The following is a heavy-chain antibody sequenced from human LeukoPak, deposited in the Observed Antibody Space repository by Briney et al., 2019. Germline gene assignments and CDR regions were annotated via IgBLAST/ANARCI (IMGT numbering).Heavy chain of an antibody. D-gene: IGHD2-2*01. J-gene: IGHJ4*02. CDR1: GYTLTELS. CDR3: ATFCSSTSCLYYFDY. Sequence: ASVKVSCKVSGYTLTELSMHWVRQAPGKGLEWMGGFDPEDGETIYAQKFQGRVTMTEDTSTDTAYMELSSLRSEDTAVYCCATFCSSTSCLYYFDYWGQGTLVTVSS. V-gene: IGHV1-24*01. CDR2: FDPEDGET.